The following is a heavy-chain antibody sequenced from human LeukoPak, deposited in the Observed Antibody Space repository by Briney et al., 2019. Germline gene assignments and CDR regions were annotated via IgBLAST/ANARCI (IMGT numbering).Heavy chain of an antibody. Sequence: ASVKVSCKASGYTFTSYAISWVRQAPGQGLEWMGGIIPIFGTANYAQKFQGRVTITADESTSTAYMELSSLRSEDTAVYYCASSSLLLWFGEFWGQGTLVTVSS. D-gene: IGHD3-10*01. CDR1: GYTFTSYA. CDR2: IIPIFGTA. V-gene: IGHV1-69*13. J-gene: IGHJ4*02. CDR3: ASSSLLLWFGEF.